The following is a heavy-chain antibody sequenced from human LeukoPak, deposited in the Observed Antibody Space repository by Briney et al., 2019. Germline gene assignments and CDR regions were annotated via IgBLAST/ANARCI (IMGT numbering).Heavy chain of an antibody. D-gene: IGHD5-12*01. Sequence: GGSLRLSCAASGFTFSSYAMSWVRQAPGKGLEWVSAISGSGGSTYYADSVKGRFTISRDNAKNSLYVEMNSLRDEDTAVYYCARVGYSGWNLEYWGQGTLVTVSS. CDR1: GFTFSSYA. CDR3: ARVGYSGWNLEY. V-gene: IGHV3-23*01. CDR2: ISGSGGST. J-gene: IGHJ4*02.